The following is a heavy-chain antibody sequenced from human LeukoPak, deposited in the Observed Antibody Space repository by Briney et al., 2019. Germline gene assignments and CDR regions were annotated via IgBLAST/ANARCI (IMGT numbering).Heavy chain of an antibody. V-gene: IGHV1-2*06. J-gene: IGHJ4*02. CDR1: GYTFTGYY. CDR3: ERGGSSYRFGAYPYYFDY. Sequence: ASVKVSCKASGYTFTGYYMHWVRQAPGQGLEWMGRINPNSGGTNYAQKFQGRVTMTRDTSISTAYMELSRLRSDDTAVYYCERGGSSYRFGAYPYYFDYWGQGTLVTVSS. CDR2: INPNSGGT. D-gene: IGHD3-10*01.